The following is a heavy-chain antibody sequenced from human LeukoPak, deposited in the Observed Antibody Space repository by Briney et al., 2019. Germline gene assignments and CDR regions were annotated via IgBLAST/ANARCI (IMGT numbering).Heavy chain of an antibody. D-gene: IGHD1-26*01. CDR1: GFTFSTSA. CDR2: IVVGSGDT. Sequence: ASVKVSCKASGFTFSTSAVQWVRQARGQRLEWIGWIVVGSGDTKYAQELQGRLTITRDVSTNTAYMELSSLRSEDTAVYYCAAERYSDSCCWFDPWGQGTLVTVSS. CDR3: AAERYSDSCCWFDP. V-gene: IGHV1-58*01. J-gene: IGHJ5*02.